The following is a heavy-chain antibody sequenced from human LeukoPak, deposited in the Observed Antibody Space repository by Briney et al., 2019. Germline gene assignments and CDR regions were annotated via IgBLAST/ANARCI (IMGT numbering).Heavy chain of an antibody. CDR3: ATVKTYYYGSGTGWFDP. V-gene: IGHV4-34*01. J-gene: IGHJ5*02. CDR2: INHSGST. CDR1: GGSFRGYY. D-gene: IGHD3-10*01. Sequence: SETLSLTCAVYGGSFRGYYWSWIRQPPGKGLEWIGEINHSGSTNYNPSLKSRVTISVDTSKNQFSLKLSSVTAADTAVYYCATVKTYYYGSGTGWFDPWGQGTLVTVSS.